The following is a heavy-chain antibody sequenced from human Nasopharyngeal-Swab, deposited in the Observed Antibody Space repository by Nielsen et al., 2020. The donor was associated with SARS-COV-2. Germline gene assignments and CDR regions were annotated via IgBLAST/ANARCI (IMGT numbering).Heavy chain of an antibody. J-gene: IGHJ3*02. CDR3: ARYLGAMNSFDI. D-gene: IGHD1-26*01. CDR2: IWYDGSYK. V-gene: IGHV3-33*01. CDR1: GFTFSSHG. Sequence: GRSLRLSCAASGFTFSSHGMHWVRQAPGKGLEWVAVIWYDGSYKYYVDSVKGRFTISRDNSMNTLYLQMNSLRAEDTAVYYCARYLGAMNSFDIWGQGTMVTVSS.